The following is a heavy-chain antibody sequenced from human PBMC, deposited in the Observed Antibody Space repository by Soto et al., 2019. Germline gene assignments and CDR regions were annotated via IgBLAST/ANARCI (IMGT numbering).Heavy chain of an antibody. Sequence: SETLSLTCTVYGGSFSGYYWSWIRQPPGKGLEWIGEINHSGSTNYNPSLKSRVTISVDTSKNQFSLKLSSVTAADTAVYYCASLIAVAGTSTRYYYYYGMDVWGQGTTVTVSS. D-gene: IGHD6-19*01. CDR2: INHSGST. V-gene: IGHV4-34*01. J-gene: IGHJ6*02. CDR1: GGSFSGYY. CDR3: ASLIAVAGTSTRYYYYYGMDV.